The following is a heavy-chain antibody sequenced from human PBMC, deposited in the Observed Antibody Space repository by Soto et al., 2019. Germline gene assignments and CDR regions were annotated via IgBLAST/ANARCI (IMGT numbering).Heavy chain of an antibody. CDR2: ISSSSSTI. Sequence: EVQLVESGGGLVQPGGSLRLSCAASGFTFSSYSMNWVRQAPGKGLEWVSYISSSSSTIYYADSVKGRFTISRDNAKNSLYLQMNSLRAEDTAVYYCARDDKTTYYDILTGYYNPYYYMDVWDKGTTVTVSS. CDR1: GFTFSSYS. CDR3: ARDDKTTYYDILTGYYNPYYYMDV. V-gene: IGHV3-48*01. D-gene: IGHD3-9*01. J-gene: IGHJ6*03.